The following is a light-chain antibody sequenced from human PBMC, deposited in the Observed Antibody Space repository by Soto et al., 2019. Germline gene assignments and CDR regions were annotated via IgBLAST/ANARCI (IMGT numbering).Light chain of an antibody. CDR2: VTS. V-gene: IGKV1-39*01. J-gene: IGKJ1*01. CDR3: RQTFSAPGT. CDR1: QNITKF. Sequence: DIQMTQSPSSLSASVGDRVSVTCRTSQNITKFLNWYQEKPGKAPKVLIYVTSNLENGVPSRFSGSGSGTHFTLSISNLQPEDFATYYCRQTFSAPGTFGPGTRVEVK.